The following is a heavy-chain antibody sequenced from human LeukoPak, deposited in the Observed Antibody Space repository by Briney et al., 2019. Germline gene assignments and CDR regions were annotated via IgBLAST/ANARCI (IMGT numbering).Heavy chain of an antibody. Sequence: AETLSLTCAVSGYSISSGYYWGWIRQPPVKGLEWIGSIYHSGSTYYNPSLKSRVTISVDTSKNQFSLKLSSVTASDTAVYYCARLNRLEGLPAAIINYWGQGTLVTVSS. CDR1: GYSISSGYY. V-gene: IGHV4-38-2*01. D-gene: IGHD2-2*01. J-gene: IGHJ4*02. CDR3: ARLNRLEGLPAAIINY. CDR2: IYHSGST.